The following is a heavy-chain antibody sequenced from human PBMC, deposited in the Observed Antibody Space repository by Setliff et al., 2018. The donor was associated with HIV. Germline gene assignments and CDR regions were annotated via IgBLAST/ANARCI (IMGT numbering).Heavy chain of an antibody. CDR3: ARSGYTSGFYWVFGAFGV. V-gene: IGHV4-59*01. J-gene: IGHJ3*01. D-gene: IGHD3-22*01. CDR2: IQYSDSS. Sequence: SETLSLTCTVSGGSMSNYYWSWIRQPPGKRPEWIASIQYSDSSHYNPSLQSRVTISVDTSTKQFSLYLSSVNETDTAVYYCARSGYTSGFYWVFGAFGVWGQGKLVTVSS. CDR1: GGSMSNYY.